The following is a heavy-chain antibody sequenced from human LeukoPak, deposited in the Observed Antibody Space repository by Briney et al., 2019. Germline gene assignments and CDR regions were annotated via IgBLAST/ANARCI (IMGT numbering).Heavy chain of an antibody. Sequence: PGGSLRLSCAASGFTFDDYGMSWVRQAPGKGLEWVSGINWNGGSTGYADSVKGRFTISRDNAKNSLYLQMNSLRAEDTALYYCARVYCSGGSCYPPGDYWGQGTLVTVSS. CDR1: GFTFDDYG. CDR2: INWNGGST. CDR3: ARVYCSGGSCYPPGDY. J-gene: IGHJ4*02. D-gene: IGHD2-15*01. V-gene: IGHV3-20*04.